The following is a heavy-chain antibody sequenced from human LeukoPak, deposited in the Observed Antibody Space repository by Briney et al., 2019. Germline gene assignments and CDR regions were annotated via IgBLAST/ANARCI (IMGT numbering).Heavy chain of an antibody. Sequence: SGPTLVKPTQTLTLTCTFSGFSLSTSGVGVGWIRQPPGKALEWLAFIYWNDDKRYSPSLKSRLTITKDTSKNQVVLTMTNMDPVDTATYFCAHHLVGSFLCDHWGQGTLVTVSS. V-gene: IGHV2-5*01. D-gene: IGHD2-2*01. CDR2: IYWNDDK. J-gene: IGHJ4*02. CDR3: AHHLVGSFLCDH. CDR1: GFSLSTSGVG.